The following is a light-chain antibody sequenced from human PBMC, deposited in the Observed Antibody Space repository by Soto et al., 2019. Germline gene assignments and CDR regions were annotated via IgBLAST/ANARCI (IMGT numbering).Light chain of an antibody. J-gene: IGLJ1*01. V-gene: IGLV1-40*01. CDR1: SSNIGAGYD. CDR2: GNS. Sequence: QSVLTQPPSVSGAPGQRVTISCTGSSSNIGAGYDVHWYQQLPGTAPKLLIYGNSNRPSGVPDRFSGSKSGTSASLAITGLQAEDEADYYCSSYRNGSPLYVFGTGTKLTVL. CDR3: SSYRNGSPLYV.